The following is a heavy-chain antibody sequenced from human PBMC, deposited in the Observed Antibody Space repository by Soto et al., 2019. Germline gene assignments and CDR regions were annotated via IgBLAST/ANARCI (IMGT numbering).Heavy chain of an antibody. CDR3: ARDPEYGSYFDY. Sequence: TSETLSLTGTVSGGSVSSGSYYWSWVRQTPGKGLEWIGYVYYSGRTNYNPSLKSRVTISIDTSKNQFSLKLTSVTAADTAVYYCARDPEYGSYFDYWGQGTLVTVS. J-gene: IGHJ4*02. D-gene: IGHD3-10*01. V-gene: IGHV4-61*01. CDR2: VYYSGRT. CDR1: GGSVSSGSYY.